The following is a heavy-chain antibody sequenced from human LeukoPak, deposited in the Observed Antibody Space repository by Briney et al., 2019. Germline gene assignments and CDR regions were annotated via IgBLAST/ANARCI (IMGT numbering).Heavy chain of an antibody. V-gene: IGHV1-18*01. Sequence: ASVKVSCKASGYTFTSSAISWVRQAPGQGLEWMGWISAYNGNTNYAQKLQGRVTMTTDTSTSTAYMELRSLRSDDTAVYYCATNILVRDIINWFDPWGQGTLVTVSS. CDR3: ATNILVRDIINWFDP. D-gene: IGHD3-10*01. CDR2: ISAYNGNT. J-gene: IGHJ5*02. CDR1: GYTFTSSA.